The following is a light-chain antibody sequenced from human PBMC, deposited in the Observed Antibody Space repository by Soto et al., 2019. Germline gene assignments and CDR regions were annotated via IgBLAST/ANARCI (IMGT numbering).Light chain of an antibody. CDR3: SSYTSSRAYV. J-gene: IGLJ1*01. Sequence: QSALTQPASVSGSPGQSITISCTGTSSDVSGYNYVSWYQQQSGKAPKLMIHEVSNRPSGVSNRFSGSKSGNTASLTISGLQAEDEAAYYCSSYTSSRAYVFGIGTKVTVL. CDR1: SSDVSGYNY. CDR2: EVS. V-gene: IGLV2-14*01.